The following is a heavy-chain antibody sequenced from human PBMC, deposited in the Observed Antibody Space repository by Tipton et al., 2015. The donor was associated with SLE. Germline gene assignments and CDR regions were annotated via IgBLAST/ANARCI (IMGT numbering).Heavy chain of an antibody. CDR3: ARDPNGGYGSFDY. D-gene: IGHD7-27*01. V-gene: IGHV4-34*01. J-gene: IGHJ4*02. Sequence: TLSLTCAVYGRSFIGSYWTWIRQPPGKGLEWIGDIDHSGVTHYNPSLKSRVTISRDTSGNQFSLNLSSVTAADTAVYFCARDPNGGYGSFDYWGLGALVTVSS. CDR1: GRSFIGSY. CDR2: IDHSGVT.